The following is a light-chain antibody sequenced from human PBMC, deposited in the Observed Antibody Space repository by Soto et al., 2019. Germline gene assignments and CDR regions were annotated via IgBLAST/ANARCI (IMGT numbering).Light chain of an antibody. V-gene: IGKV2-30*01. Sequence: DVVMTQSPLSLPVTLGQPASISCRSSQSLLSSDGDTFLNWFHRRPGQSPRRLIYKVSNRDSGXPXRSXGSGSGTNFTLTISRVEAEDVGVYYCMQGTHWPPWTFGQGTKVEIK. CDR1: QSLLSSDGDTF. CDR3: MQGTHWPPWT. J-gene: IGKJ1*01. CDR2: KVS.